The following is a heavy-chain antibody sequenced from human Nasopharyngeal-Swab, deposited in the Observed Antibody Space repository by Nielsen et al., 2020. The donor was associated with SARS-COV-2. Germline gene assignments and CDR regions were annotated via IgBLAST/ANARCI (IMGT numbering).Heavy chain of an antibody. CDR2: ISSNGGST. D-gene: IGHD1-26*01. Sequence: GGSLRLSCSASGFTFSSYAMHWVRQAPGKGLEYVSAISSNGGSTYYADSVKGRFTISRDNSKNTLYLQMNSLRAEDTAVYYCAKRVGATIDYWGQGTLVTVSS. CDR1: GFTFSSYA. J-gene: IGHJ4*02. CDR3: AKRVGATIDY. V-gene: IGHV3-64*04.